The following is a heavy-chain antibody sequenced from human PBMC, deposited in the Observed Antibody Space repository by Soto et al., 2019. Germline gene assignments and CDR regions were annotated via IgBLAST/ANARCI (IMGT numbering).Heavy chain of an antibody. CDR1: GGSFSGYD. CDR3: ARGKGVRGPYYYYYYMDV. V-gene: IGHV4-34*01. J-gene: IGHJ6*03. CDR2: INHSGST. Sequence: SETLSLTCAVYGGSFSGYDWSWIRQPPGKGLEWIGEINHSGSTNYNPSLKSRVTISVDTSKNQFSLKLSSVTAADTAVYYCARGKGVRGPYYYYYYMDVWGKGTTVTVSS.